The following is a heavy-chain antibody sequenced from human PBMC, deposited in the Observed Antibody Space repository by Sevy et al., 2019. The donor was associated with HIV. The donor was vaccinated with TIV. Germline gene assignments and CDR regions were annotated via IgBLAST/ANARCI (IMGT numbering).Heavy chain of an antibody. CDR3: AKDLMRIFGVVISFYYYGMDV. D-gene: IGHD3-3*01. V-gene: IGHV3-23*01. CDR2: ISGSGGST. J-gene: IGHJ6*02. Sequence: GGSLRLSCAASGFTFSSYAMSWVRQAPGKGLEWVSAISGSGGSTYYADSVKGRFTISRDNSKNTLYLQMNSLRAEDTAVYYCAKDLMRIFGVVISFYYYGMDVWGQGITVTVSS. CDR1: GFTFSSYA.